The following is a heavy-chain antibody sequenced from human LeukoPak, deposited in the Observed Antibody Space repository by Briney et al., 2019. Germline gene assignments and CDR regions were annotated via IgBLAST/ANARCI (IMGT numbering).Heavy chain of an antibody. D-gene: IGHD1-14*01. J-gene: IGHJ4*02. CDR1: GGPISSYY. CDR3: AREVTGTTVN. V-gene: IGHV4-34*01. Sequence: SETLSLTCTVSGGPISSYYWSWIRQPPGKGLEWIGEINHSGSTNYNPSLKSRVTISVDTSKNQFSLKLNSVTAADTAVYYCAREVTGTTVNWGQGTLVTVSS. CDR2: INHSGST.